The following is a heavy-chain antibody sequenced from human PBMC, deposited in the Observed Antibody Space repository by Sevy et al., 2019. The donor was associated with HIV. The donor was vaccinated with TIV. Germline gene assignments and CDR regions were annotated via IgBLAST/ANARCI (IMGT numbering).Heavy chain of an antibody. V-gene: IGHV3-73*01. D-gene: IGHD2-2*01. CDR1: GFTFCGSA. CDR2: IRSKANGYAT. J-gene: IGHJ5*02. CDR3: TRHCSSTSCYGNWFDP. Sequence: GGSLRLSCAASGFTFCGSAMHWVRQASGKGLEWVGRIRSKANGYATAYAASVKGRFTISRDDSKNTAYLQMNSLKTEDTAVYYCTRHCSSTSCYGNWFDPWGQGTLVTVSS.